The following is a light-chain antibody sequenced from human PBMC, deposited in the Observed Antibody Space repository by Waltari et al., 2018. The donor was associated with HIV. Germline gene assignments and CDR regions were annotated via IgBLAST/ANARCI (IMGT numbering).Light chain of an antibody. J-gene: IGKJ4*01. CDR3: QQHDNLPLT. Sequence: DIQLTQSPSSLSASVRDRVTITCQASQDIRIYLNWYQQKPGKAPKLLIYDTSNLEAGVPSRFSGSGSGTGFTFTISSLQPEDIATYYCQQHDNLPLTFGGGTKVEIK. CDR1: QDIRIY. CDR2: DTS. V-gene: IGKV1-33*01.